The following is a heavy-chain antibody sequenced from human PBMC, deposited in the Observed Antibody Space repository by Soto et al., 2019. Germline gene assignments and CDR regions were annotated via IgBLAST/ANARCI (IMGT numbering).Heavy chain of an antibody. V-gene: IGHV4-59*01. CDR2: IYYSGST. CDR3: ARSDGRY. CDR1: GCSISRYY. Sequence: TSENLSLTCTVSGCSISRYYWSWIRQPPGKGLEWIGYIYYSGSTNYNPSLKSRVTISVDTSKNQFSLKLSSVTAADTAVYYCARSDGRYWGQGTLVTVSS. J-gene: IGHJ4*02.